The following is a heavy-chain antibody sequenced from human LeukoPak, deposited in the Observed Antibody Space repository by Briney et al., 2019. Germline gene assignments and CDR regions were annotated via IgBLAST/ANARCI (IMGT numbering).Heavy chain of an antibody. Sequence: ASVTVSCKASGGTFSSYAISWVRQAPGQGLEWMGRIIPILGIANYAQKFQGRVTITADKSTSTAYMELSSLRSEDTAVYYCARDRVLRFLEWLAAGMDVWGQGTTVTVSS. J-gene: IGHJ6*02. CDR1: GGTFSSYA. V-gene: IGHV1-69*04. CDR3: ARDRVLRFLEWLAAGMDV. CDR2: IIPILGIA. D-gene: IGHD3-3*01.